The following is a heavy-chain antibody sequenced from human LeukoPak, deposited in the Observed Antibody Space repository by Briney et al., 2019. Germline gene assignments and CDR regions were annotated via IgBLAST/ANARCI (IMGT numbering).Heavy chain of an antibody. CDR1: GGSISSGGYS. V-gene: IGHV4-30-2*01. CDR3: ARAHCSGGSCYSIRFDP. D-gene: IGHD2-15*01. Sequence: SETLSLTCAVSGGSISSGGYSWSWIRQPPGKGLEWIGYIYHSGSTYYNPSLKSRVTISVDRSKTQFSLKLSSVPAADTAVYYCARAHCSGGSCYSIRFDPWGQGTLVTVSS. J-gene: IGHJ5*02. CDR2: IYHSGST.